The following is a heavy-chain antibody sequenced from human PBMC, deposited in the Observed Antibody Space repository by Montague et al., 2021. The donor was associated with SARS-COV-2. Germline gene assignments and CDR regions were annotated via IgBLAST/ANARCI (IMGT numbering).Heavy chain of an antibody. CDR1: GTSIRSGDYY. CDR2: IFHTGSA. J-gene: IGHJ4*02. D-gene: IGHD2/OR15-2a*01. V-gene: IGHV4-31*03. CDR3: ARVRLFYYLDY. Sequence: TLSLTCTVSGTSIRSGDYYWTWIRQHPGKGLEWIGYIFHTGSAYYNPSLETRVNISVDTSNNLFSLRLSSVTAADTAMYFCARVRLFYYLDYWGQGTLVTVSS.